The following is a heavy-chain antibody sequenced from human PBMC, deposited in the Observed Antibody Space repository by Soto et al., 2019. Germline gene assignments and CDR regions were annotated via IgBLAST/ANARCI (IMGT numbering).Heavy chain of an antibody. D-gene: IGHD3-10*01. Sequence: QVQLVQSGAEVKKPGASVKVSCKASGYPFTDYAIHWVRQAPGQRPEWMGWINPLNGNTKYSQTFRGRVTISRDTSATTAYMELRGLRSEDTAVCYCARQMVRGVDWFDPWGQGTLVTVSS. CDR2: INPLNGNT. J-gene: IGHJ5*02. CDR3: ARQMVRGVDWFDP. V-gene: IGHV1-3*01. CDR1: GYPFTDYA.